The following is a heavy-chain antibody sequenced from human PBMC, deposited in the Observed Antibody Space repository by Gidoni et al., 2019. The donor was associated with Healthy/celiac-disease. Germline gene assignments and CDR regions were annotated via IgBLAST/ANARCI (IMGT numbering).Heavy chain of an antibody. CDR3: VKDPIAAGAFDI. V-gene: IGHV3-64D*09. J-gene: IGHJ3*02. Sequence: EVQLVESGGGLVPPGGSLRLSCSASGFTFSSYAMHRVRQAPGKGLEYVSAIRSNGGSTYYADSVKGRFTISRDNSKNTLYLQMSSLRAEDTAVYYCVKDPIAAGAFDIWGQGTMVTVSS. CDR1: GFTFSSYA. CDR2: IRSNGGST. D-gene: IGHD6-25*01.